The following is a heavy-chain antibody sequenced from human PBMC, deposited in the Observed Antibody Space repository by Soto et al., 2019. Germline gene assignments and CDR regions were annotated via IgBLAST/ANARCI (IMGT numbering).Heavy chain of an antibody. Sequence: QVQLVESGGGLVKPGGSLRLSCAASGFTFSDYYMSWIRQAPGKGLEWVSYISSSSSYTNYADYVEGRLTISRDNAKNSLDLNMNSLRAEDTAVYYCACKCFGEAYWGQGTLVTVSS. V-gene: IGHV3-11*05. CDR1: GFTFSDYY. J-gene: IGHJ4*02. D-gene: IGHD3-10*01. CDR2: ISSSSSYT. CDR3: ACKCFGEAY.